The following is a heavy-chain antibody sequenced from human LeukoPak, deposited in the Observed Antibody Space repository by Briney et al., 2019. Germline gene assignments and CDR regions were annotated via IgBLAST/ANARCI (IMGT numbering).Heavy chain of an antibody. CDR1: GYTFTDYY. V-gene: IGHV1-2*02. CDR3: ARGRRGLGELSTY. D-gene: IGHD3-16*02. CDR2: INPNSGGT. J-gene: IGHJ4*02. Sequence: ASVKVSCKASGYTFTDYYMHWVRQAPGQGLEGMGWINPNSGGTNYAQKFQGRVTMTRDTSISTAYMELSRLRSDDTAVYYCARGRRGLGELSTYWGQGTLVTVSS.